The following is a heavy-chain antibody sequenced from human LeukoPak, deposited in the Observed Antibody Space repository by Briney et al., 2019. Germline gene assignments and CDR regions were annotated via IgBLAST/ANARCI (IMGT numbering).Heavy chain of an antibody. CDR1: GGSISSSSYY. D-gene: IGHD4-17*01. CDR3: ARDDYGDSKWFDP. Sequence: SETLSLTCTVSGGSISSSSYYWGWIRQSPGEGLEWIGNIYYSGSTDYNPSLKSRVTISVDTSKNQFSLKLSSVTAADTAVYYCARDDYGDSKWFDPWGQGTLVIVSS. V-gene: IGHV4-39*07. CDR2: IYYSGST. J-gene: IGHJ5*02.